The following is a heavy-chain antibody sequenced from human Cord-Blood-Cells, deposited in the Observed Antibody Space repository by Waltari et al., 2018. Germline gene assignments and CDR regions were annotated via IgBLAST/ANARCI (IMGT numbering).Heavy chain of an antibody. D-gene: IGHD3-3*01. V-gene: IGHV4-34*01. CDR1: GGSFSGYY. J-gene: IGHJ5*02. Sequence: QVQLQQWGAGLLKPSETLSLTCAVYGGSFSGYYWSWTRQPPGKGLEWIGEINHSGSTNYNPSLKSRVTISVDTSKNQFSLKLSSVTAADTAVYYCARVLPRYYDFWSGYNWFDPWGQGTLVTVSS. CDR2: INHSGST. CDR3: ARVLPRYYDFWSGYNWFDP.